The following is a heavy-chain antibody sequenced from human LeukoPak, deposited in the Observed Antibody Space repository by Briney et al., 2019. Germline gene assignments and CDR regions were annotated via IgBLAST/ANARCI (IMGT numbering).Heavy chain of an antibody. CDR3: AKEYDDILTGYSGGFDY. J-gene: IGHJ4*02. V-gene: IGHV3-30*18. CDR1: GFTFSSYG. Sequence: GGSLRLSCAASGFTFSSYGMRWVRQAPGKGLEWVAVISYDGSNKYYADSVKGRFTISRDNSKNTLYLQMNSLRAEDTAVYYCAKEYDDILTGYSGGFDYWGQGTLVTVSS. D-gene: IGHD3-9*01. CDR2: ISYDGSNK.